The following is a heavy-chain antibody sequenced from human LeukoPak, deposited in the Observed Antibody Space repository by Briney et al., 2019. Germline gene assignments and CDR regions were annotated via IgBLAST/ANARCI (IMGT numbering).Heavy chain of an antibody. CDR3: ARGELFCSSTSCYDP. Sequence: RASVKVSCKTSGYTFIGYYMHWVRQAPGQGLDWMGWINPNSGGTNYAQKFQGRVTMTRDTSISTAYMELSRLTSDDTAVYYCARGELFCSSTSCYDPWGQGTLVTVSS. V-gene: IGHV1-2*02. CDR2: INPNSGGT. J-gene: IGHJ5*02. CDR1: GYTFIGYY. D-gene: IGHD2-2*01.